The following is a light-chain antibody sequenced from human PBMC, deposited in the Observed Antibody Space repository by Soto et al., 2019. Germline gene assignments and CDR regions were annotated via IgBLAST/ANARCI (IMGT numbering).Light chain of an antibody. CDR3: CSYAGSSTFR. J-gene: IGLJ1*01. Sequence: QSALTQPSSVSGSPGQSITISCTGTSSVVGSYNLVSWYQQHPGKAPKLMIYEVSKRPSGVSNRFSGSKSGNTASLTISGLQAEDEADYYCCSYAGSSTFRVVTGTKVTVL. V-gene: IGLV2-23*02. CDR1: SSVVGSYNL. CDR2: EVS.